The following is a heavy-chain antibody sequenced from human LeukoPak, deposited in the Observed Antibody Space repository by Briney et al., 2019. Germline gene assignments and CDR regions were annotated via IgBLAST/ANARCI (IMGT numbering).Heavy chain of an antibody. V-gene: IGHV3-74*01. D-gene: IGHD2-8*01. CDR2: ISTDGSII. CDR1: GFTFSGNW. J-gene: IGHJ6*03. CDR3: ARYLYAFALDV. Sequence: PGGSLRLSCADPGFTFSGNWMSWVRQSPGKGLMWVSHISTDGSIIRYGDSVKGRFTTSRDKAKNTLYLQMNSLTAEDTGVYYCARYLYAFALDVWGKGTTVTVS.